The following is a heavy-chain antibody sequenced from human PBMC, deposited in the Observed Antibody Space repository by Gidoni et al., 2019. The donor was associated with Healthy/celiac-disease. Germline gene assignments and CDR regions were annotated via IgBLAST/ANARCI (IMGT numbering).Heavy chain of an antibody. V-gene: IGHV3-48*02. J-gene: IGHJ4*02. D-gene: IGHD6-13*01. CDR2: ISSSSCTI. Sequence: EVQLVESGGGLVQPGGSLRLSCAASGFTFSSYSMNWVRQAPGMGLAWVSYISSSSCTIYYADSLKGPFTISRDNAKNSLYLQMNSLRDEDTAVYYCARGPRRIAAAGTEDYWVQGTLVTVSS. CDR3: ARGPRRIAAAGTEDY. CDR1: GFTFSSYS.